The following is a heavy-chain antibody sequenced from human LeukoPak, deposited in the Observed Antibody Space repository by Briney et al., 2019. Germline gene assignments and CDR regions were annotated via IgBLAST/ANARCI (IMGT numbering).Heavy chain of an antibody. J-gene: IGHJ4*02. CDR2: ISTDGTST. V-gene: IGHV3-74*01. Sequence: GGSLRLSCADSGFSFSKYWMHWVRQAPGKGLVWVSRISTDGTSTTYADLVKGRFTISRANAKNTLYLQMNSLRAEDTAVYYCASESSDILRGGFEYWGQGVLVTVSS. CDR1: GFSFSKYW. CDR3: ASESSDILRGGFEY. D-gene: IGHD3-9*01.